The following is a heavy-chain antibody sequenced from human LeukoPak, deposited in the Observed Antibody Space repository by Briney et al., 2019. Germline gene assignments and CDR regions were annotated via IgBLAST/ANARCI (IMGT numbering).Heavy chain of an antibody. Sequence: GRSLRLSCAASGFTFDDYAMHWVRQAPGKGLEWVSGISWNSGSIGYADSVKGRFTISRDNAKNSLYLQMNSLRAEDMALYYCAKDKYSYDYVRYFDYWGQGTLVTVSS. CDR1: GFTFDDYA. D-gene: IGHD5-18*01. CDR3: AKDKYSYDYVRYFDY. CDR2: ISWNSGSI. V-gene: IGHV3-9*03. J-gene: IGHJ4*02.